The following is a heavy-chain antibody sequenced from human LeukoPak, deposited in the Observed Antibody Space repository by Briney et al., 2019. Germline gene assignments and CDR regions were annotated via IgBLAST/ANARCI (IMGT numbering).Heavy chain of an antibody. J-gene: IGHJ4*02. CDR1: GYTFTGYY. V-gene: IGHV1-2*02. CDR3: AGHRIQLWGKSPNYFDY. CDR2: INPNSGGT. Sequence: ASVKVSCKASGYTFTGYYMHWVRQAPGQGLEWMGWINPNSGGTNYAQKFQGRVTMTRDTSISTAYMELSRLRSDDTAVYYCAGHRIQLWGKSPNYFDYWGQGTLVTVSS. D-gene: IGHD5-18*01.